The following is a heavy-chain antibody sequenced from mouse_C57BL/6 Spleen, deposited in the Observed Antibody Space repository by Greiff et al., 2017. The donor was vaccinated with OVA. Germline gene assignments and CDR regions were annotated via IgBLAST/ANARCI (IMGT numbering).Heavy chain of an antibody. CDR3: ARMGYYGSSPLAMDY. J-gene: IGHJ4*01. Sequence: EVQLQQSGPELVKPGASVKISCKASGYSFTGYYMNWVKQSPEKSLEWIGEINPSTGGTTYNQKFKAKATLTVDKSTSTAYMQIKILTSEDSAVYYCARMGYYGSSPLAMDYWGQGTSVTVSS. D-gene: IGHD1-1*01. V-gene: IGHV1-42*01. CDR2: INPSTGGT. CDR1: GYSFTGYY.